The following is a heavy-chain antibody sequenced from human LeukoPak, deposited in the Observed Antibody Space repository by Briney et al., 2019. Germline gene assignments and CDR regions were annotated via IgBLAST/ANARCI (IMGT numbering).Heavy chain of an antibody. V-gene: IGHV4-34*09. CDR3: ARSGDSSGYLDY. Sequence: SETLSLTCAVYGGSFSGYYWSWIRQPPGKGLEWIGYIYYSGSTYYNPSLKSRVTISVDTSKNQFSLKLSSVTAADTAVYYCARSGDSSGYLDYWGQGTLVTVSS. CDR1: GGSFSGYY. D-gene: IGHD3-22*01. J-gene: IGHJ4*02. CDR2: IYYSGST.